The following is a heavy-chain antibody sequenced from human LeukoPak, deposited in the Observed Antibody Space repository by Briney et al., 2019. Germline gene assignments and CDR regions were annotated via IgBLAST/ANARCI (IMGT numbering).Heavy chain of an antibody. CDR1: GYTFTSYW. D-gene: IGHD3-16*02. V-gene: IGHV5-51*01. CDR2: IYPGDSDT. Sequence: GESLTISCKTSGYTFTSYWIGWVRQTPGKGLEWMGIIYPGDSDTTYKPSFQGQVTISADKSISTAYLQWSSLKASDTAMYYCARSRAETVPVWGSYRHHDAFDIWGQGTMVTVSS. CDR3: ARSRAETVPVWGSYRHHDAFDI. J-gene: IGHJ3*02.